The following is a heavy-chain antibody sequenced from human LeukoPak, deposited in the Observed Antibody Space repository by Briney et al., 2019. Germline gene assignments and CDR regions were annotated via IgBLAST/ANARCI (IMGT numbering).Heavy chain of an antibody. CDR2: IYYSGST. V-gene: IGHV4-39*01. CDR3: TRQGDGSGGGTEIFKY. D-gene: IGHD2-15*01. J-gene: IGHJ1*01. Sequence: SETQSLMCTVSGGPLSSSNDYWGRIRQPPGKGLEWIGNIYYSGSTYYNPSLKSRVTIFVDPSKNQFTLKLSSVTAADTAVYFCTRQGDGSGGGTEIFKYWGQGTLVTVSS. CDR1: GGPLSSSNDY.